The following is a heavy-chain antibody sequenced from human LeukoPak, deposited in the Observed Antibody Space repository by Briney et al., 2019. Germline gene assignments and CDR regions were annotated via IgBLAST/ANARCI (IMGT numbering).Heavy chain of an antibody. CDR3: ARERGDNWNVGP. CDR1: GHSISSGYY. CDR2: IYHSGST. Sequence: SETLSLTCSGSGHSISSGYYWGWIRQPPGKGLQWIGTIYHSGSTYYNPSLKSRVTISVDTSKNQFSLKLTSVTAADTAVYYCARERGDNWNVGPWGQGTLVTVSS. D-gene: IGHD1-20*01. V-gene: IGHV4-38-2*02. J-gene: IGHJ5*02.